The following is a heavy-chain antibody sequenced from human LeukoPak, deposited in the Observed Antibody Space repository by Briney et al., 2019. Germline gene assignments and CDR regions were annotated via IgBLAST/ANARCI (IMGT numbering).Heavy chain of an antibody. Sequence: SGGSLRLSCAASGFTFSSYSMNWVRQAPEKGLEWVSSISSSSSYIYYADSVKGRFTISRDNAKNSLYLQMNSLRAEDTAVYYCARLGYCSSGSCYENQHYYYGMDVWGQGTTATVSS. J-gene: IGHJ6*02. D-gene: IGHD2-15*01. CDR3: ARLGYCSSGSCYENQHYYYGMDV. CDR2: ISSSSSYI. V-gene: IGHV3-21*01. CDR1: GFTFSSYS.